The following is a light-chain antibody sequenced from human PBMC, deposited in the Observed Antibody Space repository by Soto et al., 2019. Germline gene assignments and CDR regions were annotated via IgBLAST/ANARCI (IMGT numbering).Light chain of an antibody. CDR1: QSISSW. Sequence: DIQMTQSPSTLSASVGDRVTITCRASQSISSWLAWYQQKPGKAPKLLIYDASSLENGVPSRFGGSESVTEYTLPISSPQPDDFETYYSQHYNSYPYTFGQGTNLEIK. CDR3: QHYNSYPYT. V-gene: IGKV1-5*01. CDR2: DAS. J-gene: IGKJ2*01.